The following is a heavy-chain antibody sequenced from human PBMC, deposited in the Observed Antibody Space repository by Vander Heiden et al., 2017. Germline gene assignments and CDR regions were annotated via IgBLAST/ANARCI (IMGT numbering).Heavy chain of an antibody. V-gene: IGHV4-39*01. CDR2: IYSNGDT. CDR3: ARQTYRWFDP. CDR1: GGSVSSTTYY. J-gene: IGHJ5*02. Sequence: QLQLQESGPGLVKPSETLSLTCTVSGGSVSSTTYYWGWIRQPPGEGLEWIGYIYSNGDTYYNPSLESRVTISVDTSKNQFSLKLSSVTAADTAVYYCARQTYRWFDPWGQGVLVTVSS. D-gene: IGHD3-16*02.